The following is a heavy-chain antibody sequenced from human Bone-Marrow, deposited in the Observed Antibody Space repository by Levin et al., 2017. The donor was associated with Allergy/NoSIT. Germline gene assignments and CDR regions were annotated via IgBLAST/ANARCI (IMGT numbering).Heavy chain of an antibody. CDR1: GITFSTSA. Sequence: GESLKISCAASGITFSTSAMHWVRQAPGKGLEWVAVISYDGTRIYYADSVKGRFTISRDNSNNTLYLQMNSLRVEDTAVYFCAREEWELLDYWGQGTLVIVTS. CDR3: AREEWELLDY. J-gene: IGHJ4*02. CDR2: ISYDGTRI. D-gene: IGHD1-26*01. V-gene: IGHV3-30-3*01.